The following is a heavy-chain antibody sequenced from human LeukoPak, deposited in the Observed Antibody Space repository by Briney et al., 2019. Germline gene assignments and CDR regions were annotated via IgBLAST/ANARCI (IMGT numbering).Heavy chain of an antibody. CDR3: ARGRGYNAFDI. V-gene: IGHV4-34*01. D-gene: IGHD5-18*01. Sequence: SDTLSLTCAVYGGSFSGYYWSWIRQPPGKGLEWIGEINHDGSTNYNPSLKSRVTISVDTSKNQFSLRLSSVTAADTAVHSCARGRGYNAFDIWGHGTMVTVSS. J-gene: IGHJ3*02. CDR2: INHDGST. CDR1: GGSFSGYY.